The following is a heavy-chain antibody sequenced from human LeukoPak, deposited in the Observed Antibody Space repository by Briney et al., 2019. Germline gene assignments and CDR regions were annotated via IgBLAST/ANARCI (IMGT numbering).Heavy chain of an antibody. CDR3: ARDGNVDTAMATFDY. V-gene: IGHV3-30*02. CDR1: GFTFSSYG. D-gene: IGHD5-18*01. Sequence: GGSLRLSCAASGFTFSSYGMHWVRQAPGKGLEWVAFIRYDGSNKYYADSVKGRFTISRDNSKNTLYLQMNSLRAEDTAVYYCARDGNVDTAMATFDYWGQGTLVTVSS. CDR2: IRYDGSNK. J-gene: IGHJ4*02.